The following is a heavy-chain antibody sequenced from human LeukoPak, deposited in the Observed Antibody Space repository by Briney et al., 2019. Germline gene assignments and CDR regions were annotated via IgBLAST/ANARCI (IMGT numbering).Heavy chain of an antibody. Sequence: QPGGSLRLSCAASGXTFSSYGMHWVRQAPGKGLEWVAVISYDGSNKYYADSVKGRFTISRDNSKNTLYLQMNSLRAEDTAVYYCAKVVSSRGSLMDVWGQGTTVTVSS. CDR3: AKVVSSRGSLMDV. CDR1: GXTFSSYG. CDR2: ISYDGSNK. D-gene: IGHD6-13*01. V-gene: IGHV3-30*18. J-gene: IGHJ6*02.